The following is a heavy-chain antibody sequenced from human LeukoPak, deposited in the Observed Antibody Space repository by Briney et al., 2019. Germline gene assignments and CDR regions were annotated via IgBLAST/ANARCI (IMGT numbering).Heavy chain of an antibody. Sequence: SETLSLTCAVSGGSISSSNWWSWVRQPPGKGLEWIGEIYHSGSTNYNPSLKSRVTISVDTSKNQFSLKLNSVTAADTAVYYCAKSNGYGLVDIWGQGTMVTVSS. CDR3: AKSNGYGLVDI. CDR1: GGSISSSNW. J-gene: IGHJ3*02. V-gene: IGHV4-4*02. CDR2: IYHSGST. D-gene: IGHD3-10*01.